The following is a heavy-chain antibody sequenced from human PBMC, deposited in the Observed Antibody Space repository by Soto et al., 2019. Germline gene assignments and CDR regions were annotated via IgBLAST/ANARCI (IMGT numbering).Heavy chain of an antibody. Sequence: QVQLQESGPGLVKPSQTLSLTCTVSGGSISSGGYYWSWIRQHPGRGLEWIGYIYYSGSTYYNPSLKSRVTISVDTSKNQFSLKLSSVTAADTAVYYCARDWFRSSGYYYVSIWGQGTLVTVSS. V-gene: IGHV4-31*03. D-gene: IGHD3-22*01. J-gene: IGHJ4*02. CDR3: ARDWFRSSGYYYVSI. CDR2: IYYSGST. CDR1: GGSISSGGYY.